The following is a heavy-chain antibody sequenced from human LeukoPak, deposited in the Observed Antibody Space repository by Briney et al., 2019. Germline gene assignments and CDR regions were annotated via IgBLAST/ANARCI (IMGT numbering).Heavy chain of an antibody. CDR3: ARGPRKAAMFSFRVFRHRYYFDY. V-gene: IGHV4-39*07. Sequence: PSETLSLTCTVSGGSISSSSYYWGWIRQPPGKGLEWIGSIYYSGSTYYNPSLKSRVTISVDTSKNQFSLKLSSVTAADTAVYYCARGPRKAAMFSFRVFRHRYYFDYWGQGTLVTVSS. CDR1: GGSISSSSYY. J-gene: IGHJ4*02. D-gene: IGHD5-18*01. CDR2: IYYSGST.